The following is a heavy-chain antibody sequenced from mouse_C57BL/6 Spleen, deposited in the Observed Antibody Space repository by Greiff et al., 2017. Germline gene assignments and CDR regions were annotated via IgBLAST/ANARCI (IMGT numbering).Heavy chain of an antibody. Sequence: VKLQQSGAELVRPGASVTLSCKASGYTFTDYEMHWVKQTPVHGLEWIGAIDPETGGTAYNQKFKGKAILTADKSSSTAYMELRSLTSEDSAVYYCTRGGSRDDYWGQGTTLTVSS. V-gene: IGHV1-15*01. CDR3: TRGGSRDDY. D-gene: IGHD1-1*01. CDR2: IDPETGGT. CDR1: GYTFTDYE. J-gene: IGHJ2*01.